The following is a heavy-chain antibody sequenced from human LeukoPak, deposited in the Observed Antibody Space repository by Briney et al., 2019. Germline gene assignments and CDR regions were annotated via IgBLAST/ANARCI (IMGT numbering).Heavy chain of an antibody. CDR3: ARASRDGYNQNFDH. V-gene: IGHV5-51*01. Sequence: GESLKISCKGLGYSFISHWNAWVRQRPGKGLEWMGIIYPGGSETRYDPSFQGQVTISADSSTSTAYLQWSSLRAADTAMYYCARASRDGYNQNFDHWGQGTLVTVSS. CDR1: GYSFISHW. D-gene: IGHD5-24*01. J-gene: IGHJ4*02. CDR2: IYPGGSET.